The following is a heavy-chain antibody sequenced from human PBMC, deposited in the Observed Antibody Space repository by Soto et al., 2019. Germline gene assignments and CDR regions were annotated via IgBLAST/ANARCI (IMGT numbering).Heavy chain of an antibody. V-gene: IGHV3-74*01. D-gene: IGHD3-10*01. CDR2: INTDGSST. Sequence: PGGSLRLSCAASGFTFSSYWMHWVRQAPAKGLVWVSRINTDGSSTSYADSVKGRFTISRDNAKNTLYLQMNSLRAEDTALYYCARAQGSWFDPWGQGTLVTVSS. CDR3: ARAQGSWFDP. J-gene: IGHJ5*02. CDR1: GFTFSSYW.